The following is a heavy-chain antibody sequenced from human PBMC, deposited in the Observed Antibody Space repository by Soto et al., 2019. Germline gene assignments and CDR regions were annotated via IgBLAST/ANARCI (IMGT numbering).Heavy chain of an antibody. V-gene: IGHV6-1*01. CDR1: WDSCSGNTAA. CDR3: SSGSFGVVSEY. Sequence: SQTLSLTCALSWDSCSGNTAACNWIRQSPSRGLEWLGRTYYRSKWYNDYAVSVKSRITVTPDTSKNQFSLRLRSVKAADTGVYFCSSGSFGVVSEYWGQGVLVPVYS. D-gene: IGHD3-3*01. J-gene: IGHJ4*02. CDR2: TYYRSKWYN.